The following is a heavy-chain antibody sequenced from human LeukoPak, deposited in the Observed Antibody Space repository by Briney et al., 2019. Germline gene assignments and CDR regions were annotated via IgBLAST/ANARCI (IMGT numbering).Heavy chain of an antibody. Sequence: SETLSLACTVSGGSISSYYCSWIRQPAGKGLEWIGRIQISGSTNYNPSLKSRVTMSVDTSKNQFSLKLSSVTAADTAAYYCASGGVAGRWPLDYWGQGTLVTVSS. CDR3: ASGGVAGRWPLDY. J-gene: IGHJ4*02. CDR1: GGSISSYY. D-gene: IGHD6-19*01. V-gene: IGHV4-4*07. CDR2: IQISGST.